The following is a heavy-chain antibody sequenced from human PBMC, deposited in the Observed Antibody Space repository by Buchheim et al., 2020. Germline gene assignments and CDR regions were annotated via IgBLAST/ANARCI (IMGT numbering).Heavy chain of an antibody. CDR2: IYYSGSS. D-gene: IGHD7-27*01. J-gene: IGHJ4*02. V-gene: IGHV4-59*01. CDR1: GDSISPYY. CDR3: ARGLLGIYYFDS. Sequence: QVRLQESGPGLVKPSETLSLTCTVSGDSISPYYWSWIRQPPGKGLEWIGYIYYSGSSNYNPSLKSRVTLSVDTSQNQFSPRLSSVTAADTAVYYCARGLLGIYYFDSWGQGTL.